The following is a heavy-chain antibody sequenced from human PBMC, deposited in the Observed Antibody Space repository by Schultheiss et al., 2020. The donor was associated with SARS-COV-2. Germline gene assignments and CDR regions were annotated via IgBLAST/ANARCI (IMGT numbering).Heavy chain of an antibody. D-gene: IGHD1-26*01. J-gene: IGHJ3*02. V-gene: IGHV3-21*04. Sequence: GGSLRLSCAASGFTFSSYAMSWVRQAPGKGLEWVSSISSSSSYIYYADSVKGRFTISRDNSKNTLYLQMNSLRAEDTAVYYCARASLSIVAFDIWGQGTMVTGSS. CDR2: ISSSSSYI. CDR1: GFTFSSYA. CDR3: ARASLSIVAFDI.